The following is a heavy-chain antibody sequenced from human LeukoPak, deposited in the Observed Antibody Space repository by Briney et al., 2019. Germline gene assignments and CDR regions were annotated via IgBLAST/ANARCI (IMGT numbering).Heavy chain of an antibody. J-gene: IGHJ6*04. D-gene: IGHD3-3*01. V-gene: IGHV4-39*01. Sequence: PSETLSLTCTVSGGSISSSSYYWGWIPQPPGKGLEWIGSIYYSRSTYYHPSLKSRVTISVDTSKNQFSLKLSSVTAADTAVYYCARRGRYDFWSGSPLDVWGKGTTVTVSS. CDR2: IYYSRST. CDR3: ARRGRYDFWSGSPLDV. CDR1: GGSISSSSYY.